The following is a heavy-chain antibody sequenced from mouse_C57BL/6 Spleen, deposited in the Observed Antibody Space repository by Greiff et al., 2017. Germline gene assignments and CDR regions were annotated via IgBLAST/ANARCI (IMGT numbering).Heavy chain of an antibody. V-gene: IGHV7-3*01. CDR3: ARYIAPTGFDY. J-gene: IGHJ2*01. D-gene: IGHD4-1*02. CDR2: IRNKANGYTT. Sequence: EVNVVESGGGLVQPGGSLSLSCAASGFTFTDYYMSWVRQPPGKALEWLGFIRNKANGYTTEYSASVKGRFTISRDNSQSILYLQMNALRAEDSATYYCARYIAPTGFDYWGQGTTLTVSS. CDR1: GFTFTDYY.